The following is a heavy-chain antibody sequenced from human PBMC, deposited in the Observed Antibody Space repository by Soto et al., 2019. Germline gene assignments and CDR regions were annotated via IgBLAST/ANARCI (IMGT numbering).Heavy chain of an antibody. Sequence: GGSLRLSCAASGFTVSSNYMSWVRQAPGKGLEWVSVIYSGGSTYYADSVKGRFTISRHNSKNTLYLQMNSLRAEDTAVYYCARGKITIFGVAYYYWGQGTLVTVSS. D-gene: IGHD3-3*01. CDR2: IYSGGST. V-gene: IGHV3-53*04. J-gene: IGHJ4*02. CDR1: GFTVSSNY. CDR3: ARGKITIFGVAYYY.